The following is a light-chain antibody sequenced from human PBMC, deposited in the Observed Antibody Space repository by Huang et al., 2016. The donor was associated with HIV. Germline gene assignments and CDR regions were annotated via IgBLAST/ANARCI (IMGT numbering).Light chain of an antibody. CDR2: GAS. J-gene: IGKJ3*01. V-gene: IGKV3-15*01. Sequence: EIVMTQSPATLSVSPGERATLSCRASQSVSSNLAWYQQNPGQAPRLRIYGASTRATGNPARLSGSGSGTEFTLTISSLQSEDFAVYYCQQYNNWPKVFTFGPGTKVDIK. CDR1: QSVSSN. CDR3: QQYNNWPKVFT.